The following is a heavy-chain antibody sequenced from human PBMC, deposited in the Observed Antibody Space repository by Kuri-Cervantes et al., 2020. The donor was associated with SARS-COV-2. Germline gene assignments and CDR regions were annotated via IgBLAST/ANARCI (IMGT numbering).Heavy chain of an antibody. CDR3: ARERDYYGSGYI. Sequence: SVKVSCKASGGTFSNYALSWVRQAPGQGLEWMGGIIPIFGTANYAQKFQGRVTITMDESTSTAYMELSSLRYEDTVVYYCARERDYYGSGYIWGQGTTVTDSS. CDR1: GGTFSNYA. CDR2: IIPIFGTA. V-gene: IGHV1-69*05. J-gene: IGHJ3*02. D-gene: IGHD3-10*01.